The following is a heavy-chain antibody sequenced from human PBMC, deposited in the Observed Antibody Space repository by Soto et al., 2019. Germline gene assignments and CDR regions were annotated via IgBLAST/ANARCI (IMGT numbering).Heavy chain of an antibody. CDR2: IDNGGTT. CDR3: ATILTTMTPEEHVYYGLDV. J-gene: IGHJ6*02. Sequence: GGSLRLSCAASGFDVSTSYMNWVRQAPGKGLEWVSVIDNGGTTDHADSVKGRFTISRDVSKNTLYLQMHSLRVEDTAVYYCATILTTMTPEEHVYYGLDVWGQGTTVTVSS. CDR1: GFDVSTSY. V-gene: IGHV3-66*01. D-gene: IGHD3-9*01.